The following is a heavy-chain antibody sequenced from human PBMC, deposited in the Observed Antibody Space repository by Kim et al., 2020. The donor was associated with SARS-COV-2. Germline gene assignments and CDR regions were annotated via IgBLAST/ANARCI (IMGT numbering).Heavy chain of an antibody. CDR1: GFSLSTSGMC. D-gene: IGHD1-1*01. Sequence: SGPTLVNPTQTLTLTCTFSGFSLSTSGMCVSWIRQPPGKALEWLALIDWDDDKYYSTSLKTRLTISKDTSKNQVVLTMTNMDPVDTATYYCARIRRGYNWNDRSYYFDYWGQGTLVTVSS. CDR3: ARIRRGYNWNDRSYYFDY. V-gene: IGHV2-70*01. J-gene: IGHJ4*02. CDR2: IDWDDDK.